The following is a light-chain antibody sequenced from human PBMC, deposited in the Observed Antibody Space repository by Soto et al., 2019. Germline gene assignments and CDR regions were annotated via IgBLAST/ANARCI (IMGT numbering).Light chain of an antibody. CDR1: QSVNNNY. V-gene: IGKV3-20*01. CDR2: AAS. Sequence: EIVLTQSPGTLSLSPGERATLSCRASQSVNNNYLAWYQHKPVQSPRLLIYAASTRARGIPDRFGGSGSGTDFTLTVSRLETEDFAVYYCQQYGSAPWTFGQGTKVEI. CDR3: QQYGSAPWT. J-gene: IGKJ1*01.